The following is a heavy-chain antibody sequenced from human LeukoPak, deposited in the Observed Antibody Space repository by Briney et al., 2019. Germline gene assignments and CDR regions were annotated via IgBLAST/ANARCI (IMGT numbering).Heavy chain of an antibody. CDR2: IRYDGSNK. CDR1: GFTFSSYG. D-gene: IGHD3-10*01. Sequence: VGSLRLSCAASGFTFSSYGMHWVRQAPGKGLEWVAFIRYDGSNKYYADSVKGRFTISRDNSKNTLYLQMKSLRAEDTAVYYCAKDGGSGDAFDIWGQGTMVTVSS. CDR3: AKDGGSGDAFDI. V-gene: IGHV3-30*02. J-gene: IGHJ3*02.